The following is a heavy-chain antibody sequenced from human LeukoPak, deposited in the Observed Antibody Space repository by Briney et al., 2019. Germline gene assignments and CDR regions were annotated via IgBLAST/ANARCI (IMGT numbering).Heavy chain of an antibody. CDR1: GGTFSSYA. Sequence: GASVKVSCKASGGTFSSYAISWVRQAPGQGLEWMGGIIPIFGAANYAQKFQGRVTITTDESTSTAYMELSSLRSEDTAVYYCARDRGSSGPLGDAFDIWGQGTMVTVSS. V-gene: IGHV1-69*05. CDR2: IIPIFGAA. J-gene: IGHJ3*02. CDR3: ARDRGSSGPLGDAFDI. D-gene: IGHD3-22*01.